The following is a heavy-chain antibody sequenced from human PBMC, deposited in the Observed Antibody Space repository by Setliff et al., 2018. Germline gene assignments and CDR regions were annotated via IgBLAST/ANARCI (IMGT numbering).Heavy chain of an antibody. D-gene: IGHD2-2*01. V-gene: IGHV4-39*01. CDR1: GGSVSNSGFF. J-gene: IGHJ6*03. Sequence: SETLSLTCTVSGGSVSNSGFFWGWLRQAPGRGLEWIGNIYDSGSSNYNASLKSRLIITRDTSKNQISLEVTSVTAADTAVYYCTRHAGRENQLPHTYYYYMDVWGKGATVTVSS. CDR3: TRHAGRENQLPHTYYYYMDV. CDR2: IYDSGSS.